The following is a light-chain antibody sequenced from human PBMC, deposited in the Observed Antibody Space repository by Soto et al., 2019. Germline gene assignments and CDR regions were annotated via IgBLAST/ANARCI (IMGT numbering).Light chain of an antibody. Sequence: EIVLTQSPAALSLSPGERATLSCRASQSVSSYLAWYQQKPGQAPRLLIYDVSNRATGIPARFSGSGSGTDFTLTISSLEPEDFAVYYCQHFGDSPITFGQGTRLEIK. CDR3: QHFGDSPIT. CDR2: DVS. CDR1: QSVSSY. V-gene: IGKV3-11*01. J-gene: IGKJ5*01.